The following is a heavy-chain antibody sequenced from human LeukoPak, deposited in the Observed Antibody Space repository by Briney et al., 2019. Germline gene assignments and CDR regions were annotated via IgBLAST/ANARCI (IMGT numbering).Heavy chain of an antibody. CDR1: GYTFTDYY. Sequence: ASLKVSYKACGYTFTDYYMHWLRQAPGHGLEWMGWIYPDSGGTNYAQKFQGRVTMTRDTSISTAYMGLSRLTSDDTAVYYCARGRSDYSLYSWGQGTLVTVSS. CDR2: IYPDSGGT. V-gene: IGHV1-2*02. D-gene: IGHD3-22*01. CDR3: ARGRSDYSLYS. J-gene: IGHJ1*01.